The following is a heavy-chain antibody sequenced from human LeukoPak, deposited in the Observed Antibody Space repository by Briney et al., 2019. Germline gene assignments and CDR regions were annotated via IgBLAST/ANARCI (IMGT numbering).Heavy chain of an antibody. D-gene: IGHD3-22*01. Sequence: GASVKVSCKASGYTFSGYYLHWVRQAPGQGLEWMGWINPNSGGTNSAQKFQGRVTMTRGTSIITAYMELSRLRSDDTAVYFCARGYYDSSDYEYFQHWGQGTLVTVSS. CDR2: INPNSGGT. CDR3: ARGYYDSSDYEYFQH. CDR1: GYTFSGYY. J-gene: IGHJ1*01. V-gene: IGHV1-2*02.